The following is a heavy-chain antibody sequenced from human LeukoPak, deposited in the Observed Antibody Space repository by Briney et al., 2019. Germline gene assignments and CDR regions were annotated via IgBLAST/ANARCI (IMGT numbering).Heavy chain of an antibody. CDR3: ARPPIKGTTDYFRY. CDR2: IYPANSDT. D-gene: IGHD4-17*01. CDR1: GYHFPSYW. J-gene: IGHJ4*02. Sequence: GESLKIPCQTFGYHFPSYWIGWVRQMPGKGLEWMGIIYPANSDTRYSPSFQGQVTISADKSISTVYLQWSSVEASDSAVYSCARPPIKGTTDYFRYWGPVVLVTASS. V-gene: IGHV5-51*01.